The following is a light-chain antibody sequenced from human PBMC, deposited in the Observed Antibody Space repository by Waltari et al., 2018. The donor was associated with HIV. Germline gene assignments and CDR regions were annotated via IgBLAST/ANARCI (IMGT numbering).Light chain of an antibody. Sequence: QSVLTQPPSMSGTPGQRVTISCSGSTSNIRSNAVTWYQQLPGTAPKLLIYSDNQRPSVVPDRFSGSKSGTSASLAISGLQSDDEADYYCAAWDDSLIAHVFGPGTKVTVL. J-gene: IGLJ1*01. CDR1: TSNIRSNA. CDR3: AAWDDSLIAHV. CDR2: SDN. V-gene: IGLV1-44*01.